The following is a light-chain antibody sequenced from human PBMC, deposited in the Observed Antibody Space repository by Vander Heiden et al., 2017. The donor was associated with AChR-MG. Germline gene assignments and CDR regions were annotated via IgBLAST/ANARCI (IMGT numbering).Light chain of an antibody. CDR2: QDS. Sequence: YEPTQLPSVSVSPGQTASITCPGDKLGDKYACWYQQKPGHPPVLVIYQDSKRPSGIPERVSASNSGNNATLTISGTQAMNEADDYCQEWDSSTHDVFGGGTKLTV. V-gene: IGLV3-1*01. CDR1: KLGDKY. J-gene: IGLJ2*01. CDR3: QEWDSSTHDV.